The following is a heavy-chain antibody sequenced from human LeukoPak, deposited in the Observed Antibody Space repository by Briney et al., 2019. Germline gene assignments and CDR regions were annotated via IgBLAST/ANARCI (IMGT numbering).Heavy chain of an antibody. CDR3: ATYCSSTSCYSQDFDY. CDR1: GFTFSSYS. V-gene: IGHV3-21*01. Sequence: GGSLRLSCAASGFTFSSYSMNWVRQAPGKGLEWVSSISSSSSYIYYADSVKGRFTISRDNAKNSLYLQMNSLRAKDTAVYYCATYCSSTSCYSQDFDYWGQGTLVTVSS. J-gene: IGHJ4*02. CDR2: ISSSSSYI. D-gene: IGHD2-2*01.